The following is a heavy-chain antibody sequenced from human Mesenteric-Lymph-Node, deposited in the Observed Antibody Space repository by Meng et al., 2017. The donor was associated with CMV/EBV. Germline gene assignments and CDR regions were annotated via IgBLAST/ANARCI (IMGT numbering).Heavy chain of an antibody. Sequence: GESLKISCAASGFTVSSNYMSWVRQAPGKGLEWVSVIYSGGSTYYADSVKGRFTISRDNSKNTLYLQMNSLRAEDTAVYYCARDVRGYCSSTSCSYGMDVWGQGTTVTVSS. CDR3: ARDVRGYCSSTSCSYGMDV. V-gene: IGHV3-53*05. D-gene: IGHD2-2*01. CDR1: GFTVSSNY. J-gene: IGHJ6*02. CDR2: IYSGGST.